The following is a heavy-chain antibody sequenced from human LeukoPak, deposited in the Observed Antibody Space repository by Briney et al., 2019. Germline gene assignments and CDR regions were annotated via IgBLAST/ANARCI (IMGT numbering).Heavy chain of an antibody. V-gene: IGHV3-30-3*01. CDR3: AREGSGGAFDI. CDR2: ISYDGSNE. D-gene: IGHD3-10*01. J-gene: IGHJ3*02. CDR1: GFTLSSYA. Sequence: GRSLRLSCAASGFTLSSYAMHWVRQAPGNGLEWVAVISYDGSNEYYADSVKGRFTISKEHSKNTLHLQMNSLRAEPRAVYYCAREGSGGAFDIWGEGTMVSVSS.